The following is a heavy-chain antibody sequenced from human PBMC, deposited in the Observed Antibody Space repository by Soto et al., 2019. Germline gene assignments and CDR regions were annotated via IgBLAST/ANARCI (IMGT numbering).Heavy chain of an antibody. V-gene: IGHV3-48*01. J-gene: IGHJ4*02. CDR1: GFTFSSYS. Sequence: GGSLRLSCAASGFTFSSYSMNWVRQAPGKGLEWVSYISSSSSTIYYADSVKGRFTISRDTSRNTLSLQMNSLRAEDTAVYYCAKDDAPTTPSTFDSWGQGALVTVSS. CDR2: ISSSSSTI. CDR3: AKDDAPTTPSTFDS. D-gene: IGHD2-15*01.